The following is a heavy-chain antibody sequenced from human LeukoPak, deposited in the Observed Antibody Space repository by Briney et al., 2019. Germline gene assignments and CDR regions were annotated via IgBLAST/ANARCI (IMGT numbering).Heavy chain of an antibody. Sequence: GGSLRLSCAASGFTFSSYSMNWVRQAPGKGLEWVAFIRYDGSNKYYADSVKGRFTISRDNSKNTLYLQMNSLRAEDTAVYYCAKDRRGYSYGYLDYWGQGTLVTVSS. CDR1: GFTFSSYS. V-gene: IGHV3-30*02. D-gene: IGHD5-18*01. CDR3: AKDRRGYSYGYLDY. CDR2: IRYDGSNK. J-gene: IGHJ4*02.